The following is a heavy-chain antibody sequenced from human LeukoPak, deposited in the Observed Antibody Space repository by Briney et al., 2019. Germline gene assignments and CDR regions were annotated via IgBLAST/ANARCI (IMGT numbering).Heavy chain of an antibody. CDR2: IYSGGST. CDR1: GFTVSSNY. D-gene: IGHD5-12*01. Sequence: PGGSLRLSCAASGFTVSSNYMSWVRQAPGKGLEWVSVIYSGGSTYYADSVKGRFTISRDNSKNTLYLQMNSLRAEDTAVYYCARDSIVATDHRGAFDIWGQGTMVTVSS. J-gene: IGHJ3*02. V-gene: IGHV3-66*01. CDR3: ARDSIVATDHRGAFDI.